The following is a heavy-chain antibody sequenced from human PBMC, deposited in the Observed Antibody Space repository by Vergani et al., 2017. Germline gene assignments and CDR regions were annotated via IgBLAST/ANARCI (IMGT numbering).Heavy chain of an antibody. Sequence: QVQLQESGPGLVKPSETLSLTCTVSGGSLSSYYWSWIRQPPGKGLEWSGYIYYSGSTNYNPSLKSRVTISVDTSKNQFSLKLSPVTAADTAVYYCARYSLGSGSHYYYGMDVWGQGTTVTVSS. CDR2: IYYSGST. V-gene: IGHV4-59*01. J-gene: IGHJ6*02. CDR3: ARYSLGSGSHYYYGMDV. CDR1: GGSLSSYY. D-gene: IGHD3-22*01.